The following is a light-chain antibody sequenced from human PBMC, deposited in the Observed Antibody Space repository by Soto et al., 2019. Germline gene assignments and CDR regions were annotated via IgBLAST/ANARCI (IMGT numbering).Light chain of an antibody. Sequence: QSVLTQPPSVSGAPGQRVTISCTGSSSNIGAGFDVHWYQQLPGTAPRLVIYGNTNRPSGVPDRFSGSKSGTSASLAITGLQSEDEADYYCQSSDSSMSRIFGPGTKVTVL. CDR3: QSSDSSMSRI. V-gene: IGLV1-40*01. J-gene: IGLJ1*01. CDR2: GNT. CDR1: SSNIGAGFD.